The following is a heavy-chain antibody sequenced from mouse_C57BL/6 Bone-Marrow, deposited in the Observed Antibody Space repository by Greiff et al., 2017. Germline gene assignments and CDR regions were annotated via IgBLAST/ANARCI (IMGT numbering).Heavy chain of an antibody. D-gene: IGHD2-4*01. CDR1: GYTFTDYN. CDR2: INPNNGGT. CDR3: ARRGFYYDYDENAMDY. J-gene: IGHJ4*01. Sequence: EVKVVESGPELVKPGASVKMSCKASGYTFTDYNMHWVKQSHGKSLEWIGYINPNNGGTSYKQKFKGKDTLTVNKSSSTAYMELRSLTSEDSAVYYCARRGFYYDYDENAMDYWGQGTSVTVSS. V-gene: IGHV1-22*01.